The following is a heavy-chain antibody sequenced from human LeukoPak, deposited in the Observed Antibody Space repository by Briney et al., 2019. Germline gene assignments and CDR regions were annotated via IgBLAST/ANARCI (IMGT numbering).Heavy chain of an antibody. CDR1: GFTFSSYA. D-gene: IGHD6-13*01. V-gene: IGHV3-23*01. Sequence: GGSLRLSCAASGFTFSSYAMSWVRQAPGKGLEWVSAISGSGGSTYYADSVKGRFTISRDNSKNTLYLQMNSLRAEDTAVYYCAKDPSTPRSPIAGIAAREYWGQGTLVTVSS. CDR3: AKDPSTPRSPIAGIAAREY. CDR2: ISGSGGST. J-gene: IGHJ4*02.